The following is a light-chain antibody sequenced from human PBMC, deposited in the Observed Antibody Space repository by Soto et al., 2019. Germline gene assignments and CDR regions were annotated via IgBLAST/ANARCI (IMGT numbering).Light chain of an antibody. Sequence: QSVLTQPASVSGSPGQSITISCTGTSSDVGAYNYDSWYQQYPGEAPKLIIYDVSHRPAGVSNRFSGSKSGNTASLTISGHQTQDEAEYFCSSHTTATTDVFGTGTKLTVL. V-gene: IGLV2-14*01. CDR1: SSDVGAYNY. CDR3: SSHTTATTDV. CDR2: DVS. J-gene: IGLJ1*01.